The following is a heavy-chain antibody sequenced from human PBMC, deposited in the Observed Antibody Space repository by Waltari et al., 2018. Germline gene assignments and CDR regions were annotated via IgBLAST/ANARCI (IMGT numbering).Heavy chain of an antibody. CDR1: GFTFSSYS. D-gene: IGHD3-16*01. V-gene: IGHV3-48*01. Sequence: EVQLVESGGGLVQPGGSLRLSCAASGFTFSSYSMNWVRQAPGKGLEWVSSISRSSSTIYYADSVKGRFTISRDKAKNSLYLQMNSLRAEDTAVYDCARDGGAYVDYWGQGTLVTVSS. CDR2: ISRSSSTI. CDR3: ARDGGAYVDY. J-gene: IGHJ4*02.